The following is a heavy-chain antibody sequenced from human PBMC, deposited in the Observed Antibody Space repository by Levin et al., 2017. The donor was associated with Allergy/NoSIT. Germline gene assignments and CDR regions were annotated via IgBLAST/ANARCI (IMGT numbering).Heavy chain of an antibody. CDR2: ISSSSSYI. V-gene: IGHV3-21*01. D-gene: IGHD6-6*01. Sequence: GESLKISCAASGFTFSSYSMNWVRQAPGKGLEWVSSISSSSSYIYYADSVKGRFTISRDNAKNSLYLQMNSLRAEDTAVYYCARVGGGYSSSSHWFDPWGQGTLVTVSS. CDR1: GFTFSSYS. CDR3: ARVGGGYSSSSHWFDP. J-gene: IGHJ5*02.